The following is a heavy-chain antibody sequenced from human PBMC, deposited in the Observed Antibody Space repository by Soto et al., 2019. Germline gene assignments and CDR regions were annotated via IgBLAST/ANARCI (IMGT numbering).Heavy chain of an antibody. D-gene: IGHD6-6*01. V-gene: IGHV1-58*01. J-gene: IGHJ6*02. CDR2: IVVGSGNT. CDR1: GFTFTSSA. Sequence: ASVKVSCKASGFTFTSSAVQWVRQALGQRLEWIGWIVVGSGNTNYAQKFQERVTITRDMSTSTAYMELSSLRSEDTAVYYCAADSSSSEYYYYGMEVWGQGTTVNVSS. CDR3: AADSSSSEYYYYGMEV.